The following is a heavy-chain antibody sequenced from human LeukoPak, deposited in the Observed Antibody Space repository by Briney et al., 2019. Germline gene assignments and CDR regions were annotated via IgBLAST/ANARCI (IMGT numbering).Heavy chain of an antibody. CDR3: ARELTGDYPFDY. J-gene: IGHJ4*02. Sequence: GASVKVSCKASGGTFSSYAISWVRQAPGQGLEWMGGIIPIFGTANYAQKFQGRVTITADKSTSTAYMELSSLRSEDTAVYYCARELTGDYPFDYWGQGTLVTVSS. CDR2: IIPIFGTA. D-gene: IGHD7-27*01. V-gene: IGHV1-69*06. CDR1: GGTFSSYA.